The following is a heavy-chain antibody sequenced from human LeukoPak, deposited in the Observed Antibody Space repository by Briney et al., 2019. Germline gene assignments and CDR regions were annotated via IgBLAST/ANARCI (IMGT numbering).Heavy chain of an antibody. J-gene: IGHJ5*02. CDR1: GYTFTSYY. D-gene: IGHD2-2*01. CDR3: ASDACSSTICQAGGNWFDP. V-gene: IGHV1-46*01. Sequence: GASVKVSCKASGYTFTSYYMHWVRQAPGQGLEWMGTINPSGGSRSYAQKFQGRVTMTRDTSTSTVYMELSSLRSEDTAVYFCASDACSSTICQAGGNWFDPWGQGTLVIVS. CDR2: INPSGGSR.